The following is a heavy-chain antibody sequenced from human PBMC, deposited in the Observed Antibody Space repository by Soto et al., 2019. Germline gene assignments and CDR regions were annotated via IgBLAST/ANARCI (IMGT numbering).Heavy chain of an antibody. Sequence: EGQLVESGGGLVKPGGSLRLSCAASGFIFTDAYMNWVRQAPGKGLEWVGRIKSTSAGGTTEDAAPVKGRFIISRDDSKNMLYLQMNSLKIDVTAVYYCATGWSSRDYWGQGALVIVSS. D-gene: IGHD6-19*01. CDR2: IKSTSAGGTT. CDR1: GFIFTDAY. CDR3: ATGWSSRDY. J-gene: IGHJ4*02. V-gene: IGHV3-15*07.